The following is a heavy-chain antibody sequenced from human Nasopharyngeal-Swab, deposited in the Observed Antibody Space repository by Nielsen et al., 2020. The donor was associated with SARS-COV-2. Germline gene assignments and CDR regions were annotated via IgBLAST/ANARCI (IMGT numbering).Heavy chain of an antibody. J-gene: IGHJ6*02. CDR2: ISAYNGNT. D-gene: IGHD3-10*01. Sequence: ASVKVSCKASGYIFTKYPMHWVRQAPGQGLEWMGWISAYNGNTNYAQKLQGRVTMTTDTSTSTAYMELRSLRSDDTAVYYCARDRYYGSGTYYMGVYSPPKDYGMDVWGQGTTVTVSS. CDR3: ARDRYYGSGTYYMGVYSPPKDYGMDV. CDR1: GYIFTKYP. V-gene: IGHV1-18*01.